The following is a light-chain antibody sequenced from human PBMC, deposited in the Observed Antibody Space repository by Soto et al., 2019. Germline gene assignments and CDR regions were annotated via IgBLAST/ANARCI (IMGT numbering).Light chain of an antibody. Sequence: DIQMTQSPSSLSASVGDRVTITCRASQGISNYLAWYQQKPGKVPKLLIYAASTFQSGVPSRFSGSGSGTDFTVTIGSLQPEDVETYYCQRYKSAHRKFGKGTKVDI. J-gene: IGKJ1*01. CDR1: QGISNY. V-gene: IGKV1-27*01. CDR2: AAS. CDR3: QRYKSAHRK.